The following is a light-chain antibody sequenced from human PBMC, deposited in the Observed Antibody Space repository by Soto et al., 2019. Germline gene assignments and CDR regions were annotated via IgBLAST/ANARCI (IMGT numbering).Light chain of an antibody. V-gene: IGKV3-20*01. Sequence: IVLTQSPGTMSLASGERDTLSCRSGQSVSSNYLAWYQQKPGQAHRLIIYGASSRATGIPHTFSGSGSGTDFTLTIRRLEPEDFAVYYCQKSNNWPAITLGTGPRLELK. J-gene: IGKJ5*01. CDR1: QSVSSNY. CDR3: QKSNNWPAIT. CDR2: GAS.